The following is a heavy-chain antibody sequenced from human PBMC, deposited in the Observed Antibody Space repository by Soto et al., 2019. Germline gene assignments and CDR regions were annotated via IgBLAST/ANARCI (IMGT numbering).Heavy chain of an antibody. CDR3: ATVYSSSWSMFDY. J-gene: IGHJ4*02. D-gene: IGHD6-13*01. CDR1: GFTFSSYS. CDR2: ISSSSSTI. V-gene: IGHV3-48*02. Sequence: GGSLRLSCAASGFTFSSYSMNWVRQAPGKGLEWVSYISSSSSTIYYADSVKGRFTISRDNAKNSLYLQMNSLRDEDTAVYYCATVYSSSWSMFDYWGQGTLVTVSS.